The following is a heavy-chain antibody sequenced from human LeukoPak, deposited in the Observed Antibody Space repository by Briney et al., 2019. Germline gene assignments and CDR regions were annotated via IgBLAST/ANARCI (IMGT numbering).Heavy chain of an antibody. D-gene: IGHD6-6*01. CDR1: GFTFSSYS. V-gene: IGHV3-21*01. Sequence: GGSLRLSCAASGFTFSSYSMNWVRQAPGKGLEWVSSISSSSYIYYADSVKGRFTISRDNAKNSLYLQMNSLRAEDTAVYYCARPYSSSSAYYYYMDVWGKGTTVTVSS. CDR3: ARPYSSSSAYYYYMDV. J-gene: IGHJ6*03. CDR2: ISSSSYI.